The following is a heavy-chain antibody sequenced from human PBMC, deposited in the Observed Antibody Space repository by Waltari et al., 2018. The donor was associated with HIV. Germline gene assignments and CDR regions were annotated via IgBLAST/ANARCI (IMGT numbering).Heavy chain of an antibody. J-gene: IGHJ4*02. CDR1: GGSISSGGYY. V-gene: IGHV4-31*03. CDR3: ERDGRGIAAPLDC. Sequence: QVQLQESGPGLVKPSQTLSLTCTVSGGSISSGGYYSSLIRKHPGKGLEWMGYTYYSGSIYNKPSLKSRVTITVDTSKNRFSLKRSYGTAADTAEYYCERDGRGIAAPLDCWGQGTLVTVSS. D-gene: IGHD6-13*01. CDR2: TYYSGSI.